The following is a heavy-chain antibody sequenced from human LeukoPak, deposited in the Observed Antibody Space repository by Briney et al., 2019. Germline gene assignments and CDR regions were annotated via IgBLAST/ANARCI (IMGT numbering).Heavy chain of an antibody. CDR2: ISWNSGSI. V-gene: IGHV3-9*01. CDR3: AKDIRSYSYYYGMDV. D-gene: IGHD3-10*01. CDR1: GFTFDDYA. Sequence: GRSLRLSCAASGFTFDDYAMHWVRQAPGKGLERVSGISWNSGSIGYADSVKGRFTISRDNAKNSLYLQMNSLRAEDTALYYCAKDIRSYSYYYGMDVWGQGTTVTVSS. J-gene: IGHJ6*02.